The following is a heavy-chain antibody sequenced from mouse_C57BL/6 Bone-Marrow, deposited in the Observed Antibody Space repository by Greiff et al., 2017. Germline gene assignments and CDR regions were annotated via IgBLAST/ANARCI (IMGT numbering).Heavy chain of an antibody. J-gene: IGHJ2*01. CDR1: GFTFSDYG. D-gene: IGHD1-2*01. V-gene: IGHV5-17*01. CDR2: ISSGSSTI. Sequence: EVHLVESGGGLVKPGGSLKLSCAASGFTFSDYGMHWVRQAPEKGLEWVAYISSGSSTIYYADTVKGRFIISRDNANNTLFLHMTSLRSEDTAMYYCARLNYGDYWGQGNTLTVSS. CDR3: ARLNYGDY.